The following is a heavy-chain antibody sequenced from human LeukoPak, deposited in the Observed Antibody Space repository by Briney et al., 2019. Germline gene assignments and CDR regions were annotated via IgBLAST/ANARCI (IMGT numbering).Heavy chain of an antibody. Sequence: SETLSLTCAVYGGSFSGYYWSWIRQPPGKGLEWIGEINHSGSTNYNPSLKSRVTISVDTSKNQFSLKLSSVTAADTAVYYCARGLEDDSSDWFDPWGQGTLVTVSS. CDR3: ARGLEDDSSDWFDP. J-gene: IGHJ5*02. V-gene: IGHV4-34*01. D-gene: IGHD3-22*01. CDR1: GGSFSGYY. CDR2: INHSGST.